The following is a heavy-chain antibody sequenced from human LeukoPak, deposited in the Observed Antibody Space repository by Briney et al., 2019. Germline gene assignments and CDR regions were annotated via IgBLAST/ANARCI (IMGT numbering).Heavy chain of an antibody. J-gene: IGHJ4*02. CDR2: IYTSGST. D-gene: IGHD3-10*01. CDR1: GGSISSYY. Sequence: SETLSLTCTVSGGSISSYYWSWIRQPAGKGLEWIGRIYTSGSTNYNPSLKSRVTMSVDTSKNQFSLKLSSVTAADTAVYYCASQPRGWFGELSAVDYWGQGTLVTVSS. V-gene: IGHV4-4*07. CDR3: ASQPRGWFGELSAVDY.